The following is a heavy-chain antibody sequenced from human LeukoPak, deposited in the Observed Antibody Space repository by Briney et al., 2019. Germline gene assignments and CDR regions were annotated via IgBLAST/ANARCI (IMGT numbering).Heavy chain of an antibody. CDR2: IKQDGSEK. V-gene: IGHV3-7*03. J-gene: IGHJ3*01. CDR3: AKDPNGDYVGAFDF. Sequence: GGSLRLSCAASGFTFSDYYMSWIRQAPGKGLEWVANIKQDGSEKYYVDSVKGRFTISRDNAKNSLYLQMNSLRADDTAVYYCAKDPNGDYVGAFDFWGQGTMVSVSS. D-gene: IGHD4-17*01. CDR1: GFTFSDYY.